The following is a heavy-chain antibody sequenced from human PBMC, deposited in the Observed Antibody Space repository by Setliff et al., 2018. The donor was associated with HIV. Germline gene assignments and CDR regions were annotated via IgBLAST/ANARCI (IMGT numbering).Heavy chain of an antibody. CDR3: ARAPGVTPFDH. Sequence: PSETLSLTCNVSGGSISSGGYYWSWIRQHPEKGLEWIGYVYYNGDTYYNPSLKSRVTLPVDTSKNQFSLNLSSVTAADTAVYYCARAPGVTPFDHWGPGTLVTVSS. J-gene: IGHJ4*02. D-gene: IGHD2-21*02. CDR2: VYYNGDT. V-gene: IGHV4-31*03. CDR1: GGSISSGGYY.